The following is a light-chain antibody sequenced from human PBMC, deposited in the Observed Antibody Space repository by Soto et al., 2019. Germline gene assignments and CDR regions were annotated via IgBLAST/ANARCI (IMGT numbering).Light chain of an antibody. CDR1: SSNIGVGYT. V-gene: IGLV1-40*01. J-gene: IGLJ1*01. CDR3: QSYDSSLSGLV. Sequence: QSVLTQPPSVSGAPGQRVTISCSGSSSNIGVGYTVHWYQQPPGTAPKLLIYGNSNRPSGVPDRFSGSKSGTSASLAITGLQTEDEADYYCQSYDSSLSGLVFGTGTKVTVL. CDR2: GNS.